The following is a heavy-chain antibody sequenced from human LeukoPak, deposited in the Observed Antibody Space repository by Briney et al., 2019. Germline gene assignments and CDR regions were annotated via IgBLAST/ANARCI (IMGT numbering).Heavy chain of an antibody. Sequence: PSQTLSLTCTVSGGSISSGGYYWSWIRQPPGKGLEWIGYVYHSGSTYYNPSLKSRVTISVDRSKNQFSLKLSSVTAADTAVYYCASGRDGYNFLDYWGQGTLVTVSS. CDR3: ASGRDGYNFLDY. D-gene: IGHD5-24*01. CDR2: VYHSGST. J-gene: IGHJ4*02. V-gene: IGHV4-30-2*01. CDR1: GGSISSGGYY.